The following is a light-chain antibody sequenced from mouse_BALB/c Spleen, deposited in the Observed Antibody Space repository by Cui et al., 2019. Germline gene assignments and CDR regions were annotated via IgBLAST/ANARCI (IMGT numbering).Light chain of an antibody. J-gene: IGKJ2*01. CDR2: DTS. V-gene: IGKV4-55*01. Sequence: QIVLTQSPAIMSASQGEKVTMTCSASSSVSYMYWYQQKPGSSPRLLIYDTSNLASGVPVRFSGSGSGTSYSLTISRMEAEDAATYYCQQWSSYPYTFGGGTKLEIK. CDR3: QQWSSYPYT. CDR1: SSVSY.